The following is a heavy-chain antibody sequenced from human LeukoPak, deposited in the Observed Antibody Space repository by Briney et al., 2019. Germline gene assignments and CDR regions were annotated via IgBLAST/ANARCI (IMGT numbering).Heavy chain of an antibody. Sequence: GGSLRLSCAASGFTVSSNYKSWVRQAPGKGLEWVSVIYSGGSTYYADSVKGRFTISRDNSKNTLYLQMNSLRADDTAVYYCARDSRWIQFDYWGQGTLVTVSS. CDR1: GFTVSSNY. V-gene: IGHV3-53*01. D-gene: IGHD5-18*01. J-gene: IGHJ4*02. CDR2: IYSGGST. CDR3: ARDSRWIQFDY.